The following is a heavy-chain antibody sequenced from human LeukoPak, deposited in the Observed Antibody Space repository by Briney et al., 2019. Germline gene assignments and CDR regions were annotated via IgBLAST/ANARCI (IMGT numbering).Heavy chain of an antibody. CDR2: ISGSGGST. Sequence: QPGGSPRLSCAASGFTFSSYAMSWVRQAPGKGLEWVSTISGSGGSTYYADSVKGRFTISGDNSKNTLYLQMNSLRAEDTAVYYCAKAIVGARVFDCWGQGTLVTVSS. CDR3: AKAIVGARVFDC. V-gene: IGHV3-23*01. CDR1: GFTFSSYA. J-gene: IGHJ4*02. D-gene: IGHD1-26*01.